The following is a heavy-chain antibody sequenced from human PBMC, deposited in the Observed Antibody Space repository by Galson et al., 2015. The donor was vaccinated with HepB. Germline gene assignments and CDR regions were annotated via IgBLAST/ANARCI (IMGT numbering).Heavy chain of an antibody. CDR2: ISAGGGTT. CDR3: AKEGGLALFDY. CDR1: GFSFSSYA. Sequence: SLRLSCAASGFSFSSYAMSWVRQAPGKGLEWVSGISAGGGTTYYADSVKGRFTISRDNSKNTLYLQMNSLRAEDTAVYYCAKEGGLALFDYWGQGTLVTVSS. D-gene: IGHD6-19*01. V-gene: IGHV3-23*01. J-gene: IGHJ4*02.